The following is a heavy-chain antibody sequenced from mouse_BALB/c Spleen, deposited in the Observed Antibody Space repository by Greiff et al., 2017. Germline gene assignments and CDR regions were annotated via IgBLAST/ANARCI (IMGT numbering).Heavy chain of an antibody. CDR3: VVYGNYYAMDY. CDR1: GFTFNTYA. D-gene: IGHD2-1*01. J-gene: IGHJ4*01. Sequence: EVQLVESGGGLVQPKGSLKLSCAASGFTFNTYAMNWVRQAPGKGLEWVARIRSKSNNYATYYADSVKDRFTISRDDSQSMLYLQMNNLKTEDTAMYYCVVYGNYYAMDYWGQGTSVTVSA. V-gene: IGHV10-1*02. CDR2: IRSKSNNYAT.